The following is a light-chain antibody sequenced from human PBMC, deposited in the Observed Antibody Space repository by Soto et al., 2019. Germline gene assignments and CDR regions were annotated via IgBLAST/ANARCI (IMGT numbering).Light chain of an antibody. CDR3: SSYAGINNLGV. J-gene: IGLJ1*01. CDR2: EVN. CDR1: SSDVGGYKY. Sequence: QSALTQPPCASGSPGQSVTISCAGTSSDVGGYKYVSWYQQHPGKAPKLMIFEVNKRPSGVPDRFSGSKSGNTASLTVSGLQAEDEADYYCSSYAGINNLGVFGTGTKLTV. V-gene: IGLV2-8*01.